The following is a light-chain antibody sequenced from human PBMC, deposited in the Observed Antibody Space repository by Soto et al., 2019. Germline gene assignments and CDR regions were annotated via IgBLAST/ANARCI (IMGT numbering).Light chain of an antibody. Sequence: EIVMTQSPATLSVSPGERATLSCRASQSVSILLAWYQQKPGQAPRLLIYGASNRATGIPDRFSGSGSETDFTLTISSLEPEDSAVYYCQQRSNWPSLTFGGGTKVDIK. J-gene: IGKJ4*01. CDR3: QQRSNWPSLT. CDR1: QSVSIL. CDR2: GAS. V-gene: IGKV3-11*01.